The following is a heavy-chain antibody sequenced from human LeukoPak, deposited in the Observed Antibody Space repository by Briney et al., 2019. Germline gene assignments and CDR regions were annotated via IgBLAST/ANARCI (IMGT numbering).Heavy chain of an antibody. CDR1: GFTFSSYG. V-gene: IGHV3-33*01. CDR2: IWSDGSSK. CDR3: ARGQSPSYYDMDV. D-gene: IGHD6-19*01. Sequence: GGSLRLSCAASGFTFSSYGMRWVRQAPGKVVEWVAVIWSDGSSKHYGHSVKGRFTISRDNSKNTLYLQMNSLRAEDTAVYHCARGQSPSYYDMDVWGQGTTVTVSS. J-gene: IGHJ6*02.